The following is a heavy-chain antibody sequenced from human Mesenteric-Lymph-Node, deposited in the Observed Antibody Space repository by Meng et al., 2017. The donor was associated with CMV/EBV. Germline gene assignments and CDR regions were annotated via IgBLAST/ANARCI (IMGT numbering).Heavy chain of an antibody. D-gene: IGHD3-3*01. CDR1: GITVSSNY. CDR2: IIGNGDST. J-gene: IGHJ3*02. Sequence: GGSLRLSCAASGITVSSNYMTWVRQAPGKGLEWVSTIIGNGDSTYYADSVKGRFTISRDNSKNTLYLQMNSLRAEDTAIYYCARDDDFWSGFDKAFDIWGQGTMVTVSS. CDR3: ARDDDFWSGFDKAFDI. V-gene: IGHV3-23*01.